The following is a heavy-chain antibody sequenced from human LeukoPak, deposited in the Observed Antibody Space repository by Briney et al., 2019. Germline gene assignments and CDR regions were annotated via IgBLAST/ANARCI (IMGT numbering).Heavy chain of an antibody. CDR3: TTAATLFDY. CDR2: IRSKANSYAT. J-gene: IGHJ4*02. V-gene: IGHV3-73*01. Sequence: GGSLRLSCAASGSTFSGSAVHWVRQASGKGLEWVGRIRSKANSYATAYAASVKGRFTISRDDSKNTAYLQMNSLKTEDTAVYYCTTAATLFDYWGQGTLVTVSS. CDR1: GSTFSGSA. D-gene: IGHD2-15*01.